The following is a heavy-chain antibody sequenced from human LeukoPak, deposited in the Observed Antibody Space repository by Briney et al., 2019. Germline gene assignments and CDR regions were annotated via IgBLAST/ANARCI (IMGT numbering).Heavy chain of an antibody. J-gene: IGHJ6*03. CDR3: ARVFRYYYYYYYMDV. V-gene: IGHV3-74*01. CDR2: INSDGSST. Sequence: PGGSLRLSCAASGFTFSSYWMHWVRQAPGKGLVWVSRINSDGSSTSYADSVKGRFTIPRDNAKNTLYLQMNSLRAEDTAVYYCARVFRYYYYYYYMDVWGKGTTVTVSS. CDR1: GFTFSSYW.